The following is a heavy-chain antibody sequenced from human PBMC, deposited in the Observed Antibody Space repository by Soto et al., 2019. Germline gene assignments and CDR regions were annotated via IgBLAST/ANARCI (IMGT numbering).Heavy chain of an antibody. CDR1: GFTFSSYW. D-gene: IGHD3-9*01. Sequence: EVQLVESGGGLVQPGGSLRLSCAASGFTFSSYWMHWVRQAPGKGLVWVSRINSDGSSTSYADSVKGRFTISRDNAKNTLYLQMNSLRAEDTAVYYCARVPKYYDILTGYSFFDYWGQETLVTVSS. V-gene: IGHV3-74*01. J-gene: IGHJ4*02. CDR2: INSDGSST. CDR3: ARVPKYYDILTGYSFFDY.